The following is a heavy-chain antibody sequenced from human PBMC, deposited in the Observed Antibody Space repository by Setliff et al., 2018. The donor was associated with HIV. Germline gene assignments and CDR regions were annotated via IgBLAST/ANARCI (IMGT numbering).Heavy chain of an antibody. J-gene: IGHJ4*02. CDR3: AKGSGFHDY. CDR2: IYAAGAT. CDR1: GFSVGDNY. Sequence: RLSCEISGFSVGDNYMTWVRQTPKMGLEWVSLIYAAGATYYADSVEGRFTISRDTSTNTLSLQMHSLRADDTAVYYCAKGSGFHDYWGQGTRVTVSS. D-gene: IGHD6-19*01. V-gene: IGHV3-53*01.